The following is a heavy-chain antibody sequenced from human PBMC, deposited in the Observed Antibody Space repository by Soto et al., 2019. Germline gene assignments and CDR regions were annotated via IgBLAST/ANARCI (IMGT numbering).Heavy chain of an antibody. CDR3: AKDRSGGYYPGLFDY. J-gene: IGHJ4*02. CDR1: VFTFISYA. CDR2: ISGSGGST. V-gene: IGHV3-23*01. D-gene: IGHD3-22*01. Sequence: PGWSLRLSCAASVFTFISYAMSWVRQAPGKGLEWVSAISGSGGSTYYADSVKGRFTISRDNSKNTLYLQMNSLRAEDTAVYYCAKDRSGGYYPGLFDYWGQGTLVTVSS.